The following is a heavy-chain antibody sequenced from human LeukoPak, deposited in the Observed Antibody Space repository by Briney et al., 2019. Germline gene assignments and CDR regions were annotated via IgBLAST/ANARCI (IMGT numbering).Heavy chain of an antibody. V-gene: IGHV3-48*01. CDR1: GFPLSSYS. CDR2: INIDSITV. J-gene: IGHJ4*02. CDR3: STAKFDN. Sequence: PGGSLRFSCSASGFPLSSYSINWVRQAPGKGLEWVSYINIDSITVNYAGSVKGRFTISRDNAKNSLYLQMNSLRAEDTAVYYCSTAKFDNWGQGTLVAVST.